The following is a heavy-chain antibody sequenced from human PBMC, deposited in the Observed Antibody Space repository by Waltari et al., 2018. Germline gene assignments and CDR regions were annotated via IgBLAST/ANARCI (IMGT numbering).Heavy chain of an antibody. CDR1: GFTFSNYD. J-gene: IGHJ3*02. CDR3: AKDLTGWGAFDI. V-gene: IGHV3-23*01. D-gene: IGHD1-20*01. CDR2: LSDSAAWT. Sequence: EVQLLESGGGLVQPGGSLRLSCTASGFTFSNYDMNWVRQAPGRGLEWGSRLSDSAAWTDYADSVKGRFIISRENSKNTLFLQMNSLRAEDTAIYYCAKDLTGWGAFDIWGQGTMVTVSS.